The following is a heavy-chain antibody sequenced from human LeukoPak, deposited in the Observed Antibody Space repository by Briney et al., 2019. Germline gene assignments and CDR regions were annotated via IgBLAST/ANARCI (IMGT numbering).Heavy chain of an antibody. CDR1: GFTFSSYA. J-gene: IGHJ4*02. CDR2: ISGSGGST. V-gene: IGHV3-23*01. D-gene: IGHD4-17*01. Sequence: GGSLRLSCAASGFTFSSYAMSWVRQAPGKGLEWVSAISGSGGSTYYADSVKGRFTISRDNSKNTLYLQMNSLRAEDTAVYYCAKSPTTVTTFGVVFYYWGQGTLVTVSS. CDR3: AKSPTTVTTFGVVFYY.